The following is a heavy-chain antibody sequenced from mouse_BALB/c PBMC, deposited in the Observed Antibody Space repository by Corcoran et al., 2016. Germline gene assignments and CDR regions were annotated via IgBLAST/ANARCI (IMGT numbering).Heavy chain of an antibody. CDR1: GFNLKDTY. J-gene: IGHJ1*01. CDR3: ANWDWYFDV. D-gene: IGHD4-1*01. Sequence: EIQLQQSGAELVKPGASVKLSCTASGFNLKDTYMHWVRQRPAQGLEWIGRIDPANGNTKYDPQFQGKATITADTSSNTAYLQLSSLTSEDTAVYYCANWDWYFDVWGAGTTVTVSS. CDR2: IDPANGNT. V-gene: IGHV14-3*02.